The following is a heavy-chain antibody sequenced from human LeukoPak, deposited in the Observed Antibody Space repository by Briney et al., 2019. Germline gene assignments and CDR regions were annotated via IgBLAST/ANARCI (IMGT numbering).Heavy chain of an antibody. CDR3: ARTSHTGVWYDLDS. D-gene: IGHD6-19*01. J-gene: IGHJ4*02. Sequence: SGPTLVNPTQTLTLTCTFSGFSLSTRGMRVSWIRQPPGKALEWLALIDWEDNIFYSSSLRARLTISNDTSKNQAALTLTNVDPADTATYYCARTSHTGVWYDLDSWGQGTLVTVSS. CDR1: GFSLSTRGMR. CDR2: IDWEDNI. V-gene: IGHV2-70*04.